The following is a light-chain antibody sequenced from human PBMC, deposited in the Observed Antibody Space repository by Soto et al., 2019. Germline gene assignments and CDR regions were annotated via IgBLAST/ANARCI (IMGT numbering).Light chain of an antibody. CDR2: GNS. J-gene: IGLJ3*02. CDR1: SSNIGAGYD. Sequence: QSVLTQPPSVSGAPGQRVTISCTGSSSNIGAGYDVHWYQQLPGTAPKLLIYGNSNRPSGVPDRLSGSKSGTSASLAITGLQAEDEADYYCQSYDSSLSNWVFGGGTTLTVL. V-gene: IGLV1-40*01. CDR3: QSYDSSLSNWV.